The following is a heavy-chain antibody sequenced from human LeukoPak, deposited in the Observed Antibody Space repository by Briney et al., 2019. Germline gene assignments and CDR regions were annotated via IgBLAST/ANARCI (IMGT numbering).Heavy chain of an antibody. Sequence: ASVTVSYKASGYTFTVYYMHWVRQAPGQGLEWMGWINPNSGGTNYAQKFQGRVTMTRDTSISTAYMELSRLRSDDTAVYYCARENTVVGTFDYWGQGTLVTVSS. CDR2: INPNSGGT. CDR3: ARENTVVGTFDY. D-gene: IGHD4-23*01. V-gene: IGHV1-2*02. CDR1: GYTFTVYY. J-gene: IGHJ4*02.